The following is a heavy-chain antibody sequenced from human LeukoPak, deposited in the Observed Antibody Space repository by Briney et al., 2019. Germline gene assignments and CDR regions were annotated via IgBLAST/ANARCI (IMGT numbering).Heavy chain of an antibody. CDR2: IYYSGST. CDR3: ARERWDDVFDI. V-gene: IGHV4-30-4*01. Sequence: SETLSLTSTVSGGSISSGDYYWTWLRQPPGKGLEWIGYIYYSGSTYYNPSLKSRVTISEDTSKNQFSLKLSSVTAADTAVYYCARERWDDVFDIWGQGTMVTVSS. J-gene: IGHJ3*02. CDR1: GGSISSGDYY. D-gene: IGHD1-26*01.